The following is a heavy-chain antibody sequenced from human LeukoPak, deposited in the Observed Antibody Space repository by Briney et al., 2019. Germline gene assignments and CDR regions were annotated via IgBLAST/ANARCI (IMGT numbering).Heavy chain of an antibody. Sequence: GGSLRLSCTASGFTFSGFWMSWVRQAPGRGLEWVASIKQDGSQKYYVDSVRGRFTISRDNAENSLYLQMNSLRAEDTAVYYCAKDLLYSSSANWGQGTLVTVSS. CDR2: IKQDGSQK. D-gene: IGHD6-13*01. V-gene: IGHV3-7*01. CDR3: AKDLLYSSSAN. J-gene: IGHJ4*02. CDR1: GFTFSGFW.